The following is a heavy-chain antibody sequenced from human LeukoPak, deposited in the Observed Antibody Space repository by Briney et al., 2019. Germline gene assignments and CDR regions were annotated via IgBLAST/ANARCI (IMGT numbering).Heavy chain of an antibody. J-gene: IGHJ3*02. CDR2: IIPIFGTA. Sequence: GASVKVSCKASGGTFSSYAISWVRQAPGQGLEWMGGIIPIFGTANYAQKFQGRVTITADKSTSTAYMELSSLRSDDTAVYYCARDRDYDTLTGMGAFDIWGQGTMVTVSS. CDR1: GGTFSSYA. D-gene: IGHD3-9*01. V-gene: IGHV1-69*06. CDR3: ARDRDYDTLTGMGAFDI.